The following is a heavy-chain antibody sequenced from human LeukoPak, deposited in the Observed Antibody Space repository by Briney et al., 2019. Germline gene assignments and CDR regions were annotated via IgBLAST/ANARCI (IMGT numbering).Heavy chain of an antibody. Sequence: GGSLRLSCGASGFTFSSYGIHWVRQAPGKGLEWVAFIRNDGRNKYYADSVKGRFTISRDNAKNSLYLQMNSLRAEDTAVYYCARLGVDIVVVVAAGFDYWGQGTLVTVSS. CDR2: IRNDGRNK. CDR1: GFTFSSYG. D-gene: IGHD2-15*01. V-gene: IGHV3-30*02. J-gene: IGHJ4*02. CDR3: ARLGVDIVVVVAAGFDY.